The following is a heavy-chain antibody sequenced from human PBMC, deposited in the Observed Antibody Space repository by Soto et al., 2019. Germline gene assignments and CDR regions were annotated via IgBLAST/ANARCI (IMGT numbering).Heavy chain of an antibody. Sequence: GGSLRLSCAASGFTFSSYGMHWVRQAPGKGLEWVAVIWYDGSNKYYADSVKGRFTISRDNSKNTLYLQMNSLRAEDTAVYYCARAQFGVQVDYWGQGTLVTVSS. CDR3: ARAQFGVQVDY. D-gene: IGHD3-10*01. CDR2: IWYDGSNK. J-gene: IGHJ4*02. CDR1: GFTFSSYG. V-gene: IGHV3-33*01.